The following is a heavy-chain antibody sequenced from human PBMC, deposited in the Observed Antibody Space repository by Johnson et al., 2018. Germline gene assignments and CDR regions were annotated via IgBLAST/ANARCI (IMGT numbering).Heavy chain of an antibody. CDR2: IYPGDSDT. Sequence: VQLVESGAEVKKPGESLKISCKGSGYSFTSYWIGWVRQMPGKGLEWMGIIYPGDSDTRYSPAFQGPVTISADKSISTAYLQWSSLKASDTAMYYCARVLHSSGDYYVGAFDIWGQGTMVTVSS. J-gene: IGHJ3*02. D-gene: IGHD3-22*01. CDR3: ARVLHSSGDYYVGAFDI. V-gene: IGHV5-51*01. CDR1: GYSFTSYW.